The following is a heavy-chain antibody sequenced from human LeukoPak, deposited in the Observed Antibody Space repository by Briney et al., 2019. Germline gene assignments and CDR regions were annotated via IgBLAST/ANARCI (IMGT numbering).Heavy chain of an antibody. Sequence: SVKVSCKASGSTFRSDAFTWVRQAPGHGLEWMGGIFPLYGVVNYAQKFQGRVTITADESESTAYMEMSSLRSDDTAVYYCARGVRWDIVDQNYYMDVWGKGTRVTVSS. CDR1: GSTFRSDA. V-gene: IGHV1-69*13. CDR2: IFPLYGVV. CDR3: ARGVRWDIVDQNYYMDV. J-gene: IGHJ6*03. D-gene: IGHD5-12*01.